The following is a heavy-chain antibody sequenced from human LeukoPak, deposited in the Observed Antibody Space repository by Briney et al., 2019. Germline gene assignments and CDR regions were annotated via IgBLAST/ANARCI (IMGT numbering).Heavy chain of an antibody. CDR1: GYTFTSYY. J-gene: IGHJ4*02. CDR3: ARSPLLLWFGELLPFDY. Sequence: ASVKVSCKASGYTFTSYYMHWVRQAPGQGLEWMGIINPSGGSTSHAQKFQGRVTMTRDTSTSTVYMELSSLRSEDTAVYYCARSPLLLWFGELLPFDYWGQGTLVTVSS. V-gene: IGHV1-46*01. D-gene: IGHD3-10*01. CDR2: INPSGGST.